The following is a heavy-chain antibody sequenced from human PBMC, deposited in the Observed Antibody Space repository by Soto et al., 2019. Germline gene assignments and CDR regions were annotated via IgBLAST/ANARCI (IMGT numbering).Heavy chain of an antibody. V-gene: IGHV4-59*01. Sequence: SETLSLTCTVSGGSISSYYWSWIRQPPEKGLEWIGYIYYSGSTNYNPSLKSRVTISVDTSKNQFSLKLTSVTAADTAVYYCTRGYSGYVFDSWGQGTLVTVSS. J-gene: IGHJ4*02. CDR1: GGSISSYY. CDR2: IYYSGST. CDR3: TRGYSGYVFDS. D-gene: IGHD5-12*01.